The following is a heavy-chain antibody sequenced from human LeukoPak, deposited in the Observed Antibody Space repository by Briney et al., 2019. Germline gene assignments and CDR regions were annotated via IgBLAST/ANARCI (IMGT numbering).Heavy chain of an antibody. V-gene: IGHV4-59*08. J-gene: IGHJ6*03. Sequence: SETLSLTCTVSAGSISSSYWSWLRQPPGKGLESIGYIYYNGHTNYNPSLKSRVTISVDTSKNQFTLKLSSVTAADTAVYYCATILPVDYFMDVWGKGTTVTVSS. CDR3: ATILPVDYFMDV. CDR2: IYYNGHT. CDR1: AGSISSSY. D-gene: IGHD2-21*01.